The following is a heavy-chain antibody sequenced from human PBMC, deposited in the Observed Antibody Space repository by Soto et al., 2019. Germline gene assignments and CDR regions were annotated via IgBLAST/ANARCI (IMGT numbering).Heavy chain of an antibody. CDR3: ARGSDSSGYNPFDY. J-gene: IGHJ4*02. V-gene: IGHV1-3*01. CDR2: INAGNGNT. D-gene: IGHD3-22*01. Sequence: ASVKVSCQASGYTFTNYAIQWVRQAPGQRLEWMGWINAGNGNTKHSQKFQDRVTITRDTSARTAYMELSSLRSEDTDVYYCARGSDSSGYNPFDYWGQGAQVTVSS. CDR1: GYTFTNYA.